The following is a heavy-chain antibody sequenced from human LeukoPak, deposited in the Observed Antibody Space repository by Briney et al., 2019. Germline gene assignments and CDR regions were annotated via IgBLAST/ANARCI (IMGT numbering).Heavy chain of an antibody. CDR2: INSDGSST. J-gene: IGHJ5*02. CDR3: ARDPINKYSSSWYDP. CDR1: GFTFSSYW. Sequence: GGSLRPSCAASGFTFSSYWMHWVRHAPGKGLVWVSRINSDGSSTSYADSVKGRFTISRDNAKNTLYLQMNSLRAEDTAVYYCARDPINKYSSSWYDPWGQGTLVTVSS. D-gene: IGHD6-13*01. V-gene: IGHV3-74*01.